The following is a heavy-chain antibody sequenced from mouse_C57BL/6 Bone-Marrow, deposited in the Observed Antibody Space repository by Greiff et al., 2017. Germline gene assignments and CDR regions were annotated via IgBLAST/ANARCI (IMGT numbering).Heavy chain of an antibody. CDR2: IYWDDDK. D-gene: IGHD1-1*01. Sequence: QVTLKESGPGILQSSQTLSLTCSFSGFSLSPSGMGVSGIRQPSGKGLEGLAHIYWDDDKRHNPSLKSRLTISKDTSRNQVFLKITSVDTADTATYYCARRRFITTVVAPGYWYFDVWGTGTTVTVSS. CDR3: ARRRFITTVVAPGYWYFDV. CDR1: GFSLSPSGMG. V-gene: IGHV8-12*01. J-gene: IGHJ1*03.